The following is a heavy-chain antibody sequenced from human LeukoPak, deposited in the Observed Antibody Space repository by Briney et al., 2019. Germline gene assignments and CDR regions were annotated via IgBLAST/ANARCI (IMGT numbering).Heavy chain of an antibody. Sequence: SVKVSCKASGGTFSSYAISWVRQAPGQGLEWMGRIIPILGIANYAQKFQGRVTITADKSTSTACMELSSLRSEDTAVYYCARVGANCSSTSCSNWFDPWGQGTLVTVSS. D-gene: IGHD2-2*01. V-gene: IGHV1-69*04. CDR3: ARVGANCSSTSCSNWFDP. CDR2: IIPILGIA. J-gene: IGHJ5*02. CDR1: GGTFSSYA.